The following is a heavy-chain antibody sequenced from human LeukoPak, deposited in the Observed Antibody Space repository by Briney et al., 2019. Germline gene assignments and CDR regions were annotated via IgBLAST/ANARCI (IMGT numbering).Heavy chain of an antibody. CDR2: INHSGST. J-gene: IGHJ4*02. CDR3: ARARYCSGGSCYNLGFFY. Sequence: SETLSLTCAVYGGSFSGYYWSWIRQPPGKGLEWIGEINHSGSTNYNPSLKSRVAISVDTSKNQFSLKLSSVTAADTAVYYCARARYCSGGSCYNLGFFYWGQGTLVTVSS. V-gene: IGHV4-34*01. D-gene: IGHD2-15*01. CDR1: GGSFSGYY.